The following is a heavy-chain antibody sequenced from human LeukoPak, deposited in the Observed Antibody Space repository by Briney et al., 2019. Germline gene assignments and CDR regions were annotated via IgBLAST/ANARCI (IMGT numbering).Heavy chain of an antibody. D-gene: IGHD2-15*01. CDR1: GGSISSYY. Sequence: PSETLSLTCTVSGGSISSYYWSWIRQPPGKGLEWIGYIYYSGSTSSNPSLKSRVTISVDMSKNQFSLKLASVTAADTAVYYCARGGQYYYYGMDVWGQGTTVTVSS. V-gene: IGHV4-59*01. CDR3: ARGGQYYYYGMDV. J-gene: IGHJ6*02. CDR2: IYYSGST.